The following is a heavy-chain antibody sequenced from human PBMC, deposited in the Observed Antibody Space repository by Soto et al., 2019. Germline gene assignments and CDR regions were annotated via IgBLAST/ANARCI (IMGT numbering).Heavy chain of an antibody. J-gene: IGHJ3*02. CDR1: GYTRTEFS. Sequence: GTVKVPCKVSGYTRTEFSMHWVRQAPGKGLEWMGGFDPEDGETNYAQKFQGRVTMTEDTSTDTAYMELSSLRSEDTAVYYCATESRMDAFDIWGQGTMVTVSS. V-gene: IGHV1-24*01. CDR3: ATESRMDAFDI. CDR2: FDPEDGET.